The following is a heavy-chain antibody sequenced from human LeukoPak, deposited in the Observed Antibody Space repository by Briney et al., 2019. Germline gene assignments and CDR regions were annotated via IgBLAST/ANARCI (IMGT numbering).Heavy chain of an antibody. Sequence: PGGSLRLSCATSGFTFSNYGIHWVRQAPGQGLEWVAVISYDGTNKYYADSVKGRFTISRDNSKNTLYLQMNSLGVDDTAVYFCARGATAMVYRACDYWGQGTLVTVSS. D-gene: IGHD5-18*01. CDR2: ISYDGTNK. CDR1: GFTFSNYG. V-gene: IGHV3-30*03. J-gene: IGHJ4*02. CDR3: ARGATAMVYRACDY.